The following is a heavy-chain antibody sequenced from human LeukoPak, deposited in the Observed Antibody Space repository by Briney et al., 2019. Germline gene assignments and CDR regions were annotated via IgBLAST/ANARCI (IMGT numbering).Heavy chain of an antibody. Sequence: SETMSLTCTVSGYSISSGYYWGWIRQPPGKGLEWIGSIYHSGSTYYNPSLKSRVTISVDTSKNQFSLKLSSVTAADTAVYYCARGLSNAWEVQAYWGQGTLVTVSS. CDR2: IYHSGST. CDR1: GYSISSGYY. V-gene: IGHV4-38-2*02. D-gene: IGHD1-26*01. J-gene: IGHJ4*02. CDR3: ARGLSNAWEVQAY.